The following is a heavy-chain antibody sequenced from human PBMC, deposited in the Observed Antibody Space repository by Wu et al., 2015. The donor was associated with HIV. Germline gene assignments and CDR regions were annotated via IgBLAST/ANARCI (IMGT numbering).Heavy chain of an antibody. CDR1: GYRFTQYP. CDR3: ATGQQLAPGAPKDYYYYMDV. Sequence: QLEQSGTEVKKSGASVTLACKTTGYRFTQYPISWVRQAPGQALEWMGWITPFNGNTNYAQKFQDRVTITRDRSMSTAYMELSSLRSEDTAMYYCATGQQLAPGAPKDYYYYMDVWGKGTMVTVSS. V-gene: IGHV1-45*02. J-gene: IGHJ6*03. D-gene: IGHD6-13*01. CDR2: ITPFNGNT.